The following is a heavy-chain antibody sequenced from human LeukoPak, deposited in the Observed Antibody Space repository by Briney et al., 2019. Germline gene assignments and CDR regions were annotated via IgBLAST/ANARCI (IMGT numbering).Heavy chain of an antibody. D-gene: IGHD6-13*01. V-gene: IGHV3-21*01. CDR1: GFTFSSYS. Sequence: GGSLRLSCAPSGFTFSSYSMNWVRQAPGKGLEWVSSISTSSTIYYADSMKGRFTISRDNAKNSLYLQMNSLRAEDTSVYYCARGHSSSWFNPFDYWGQGTLVTVSS. CDR2: ISTSSTI. CDR3: ARGHSSSWFNPFDY. J-gene: IGHJ4*02.